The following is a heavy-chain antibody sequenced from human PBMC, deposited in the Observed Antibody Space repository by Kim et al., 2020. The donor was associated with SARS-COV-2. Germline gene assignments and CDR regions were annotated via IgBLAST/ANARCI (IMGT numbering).Heavy chain of an antibody. CDR1: GFTFSSYA. V-gene: IGHV3-23*01. CDR2: ISGSGGST. Sequence: GGSLRLSCAASGFTFSSYAMSWVRQAPGKGLEWVSAISGSGGSTYYADXXKGQFTISXXNXKNTLYLXMNSLRAEDTXXXXXAKNXXIAARRVXHRHFDY. J-gene: IGHJ4*01. D-gene: IGHD6-6*01. CDR3: AKNXXIAARRVXHRHFDY.